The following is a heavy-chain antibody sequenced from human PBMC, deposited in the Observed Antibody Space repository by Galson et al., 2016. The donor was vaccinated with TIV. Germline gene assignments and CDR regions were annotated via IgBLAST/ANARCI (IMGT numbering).Heavy chain of an antibody. CDR2: INPSGGDA. D-gene: IGHD2-21*02. J-gene: IGHJ4*02. CDR1: GYTFINND. V-gene: IGHV1-46*01. Sequence: SVKVSCKASGYTFINNDIHWVRQAPGQGLEWMGIINPSGGDATYAQKFQGRVTMTRDTSTSTISMDLSSLTSEDTAVYYCARTESCGGDCYVCDYWGQGTLVTVSS. CDR3: ARTESCGGDCYVCDY.